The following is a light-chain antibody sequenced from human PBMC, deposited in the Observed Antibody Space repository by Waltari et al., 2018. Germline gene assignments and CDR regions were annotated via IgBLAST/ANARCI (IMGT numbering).Light chain of an antibody. CDR3: QQYGSSRWT. CDR2: ATS. V-gene: IGKV3-20*01. Sequence: VLTQSPGTLSLSPGERATLSCRASQSVSYNFLAWYQQKLGQAPRLLIYATSSRAAGVPDRFIGSGSGTDFNLTISGLAPEDFALYYCQQYGSSRWTFGQGTRVEIK. CDR1: QSVSYNF. J-gene: IGKJ1*01.